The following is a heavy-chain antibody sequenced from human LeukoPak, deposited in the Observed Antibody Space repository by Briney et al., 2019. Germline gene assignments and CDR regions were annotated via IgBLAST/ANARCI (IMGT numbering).Heavy chain of an antibody. CDR3: ARDGGFTLLRGAAELDY. CDR1: GFTFSSYA. D-gene: IGHD3-10*01. CDR2: ISYDGSTK. J-gene: IGHJ4*02. V-gene: IGHV3-30-3*01. Sequence: GGSLRLSCAASGFTFSSYAMHWVRQAPGKGLEWVAVISYDGSTKYYADSVKGRFTISRDNSKNTLYLEMNSLRAEDTAVYYCARDGGFTLLRGAAELDYWGQGTLVTVSS.